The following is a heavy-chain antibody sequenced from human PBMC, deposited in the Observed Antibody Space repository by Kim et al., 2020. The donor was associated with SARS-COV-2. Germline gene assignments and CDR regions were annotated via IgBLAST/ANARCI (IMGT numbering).Heavy chain of an antibody. Sequence: GGSLRLSCAASGFTFDDYGMSWVRQAPGKGLEWVSGINWNGGSTGYADSVKGRFTISRDNAKNSLYLQMNSLRAEDTALYHCARPGYSSGWYANHVGYFDLWGRGTLVTVSS. CDR2: INWNGGST. V-gene: IGHV3-20*01. J-gene: IGHJ2*01. CDR3: ARPGYSSGWYANHVGYFDL. D-gene: IGHD6-19*01. CDR1: GFTFDDYG.